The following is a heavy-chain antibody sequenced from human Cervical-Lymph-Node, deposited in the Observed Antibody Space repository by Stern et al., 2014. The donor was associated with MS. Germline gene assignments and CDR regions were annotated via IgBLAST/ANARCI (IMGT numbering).Heavy chain of an antibody. CDR1: GASISTGGYY. CDR2: IYNSGSA. D-gene: IGHD4-17*01. V-gene: IGHV4-31*03. CDR3: ARGYGGYGALDF. Sequence: VQLVESGPGLVKPSQTLSLTCTVSGASISTGGYYWSWIRQHPGKGLEWIGYIYNSGSAFHTPSLKIRLTISVDTSKNQLSLKLNSVTAADTAVYYCARGYGGYGALDFWGQGTMVTVSS. J-gene: IGHJ3*01.